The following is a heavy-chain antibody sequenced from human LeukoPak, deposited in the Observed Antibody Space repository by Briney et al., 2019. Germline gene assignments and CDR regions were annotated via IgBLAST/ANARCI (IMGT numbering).Heavy chain of an antibody. V-gene: IGHV4-59*12. CDR3: ARVYYVYVWGSYPRQRGCWFDP. J-gene: IGHJ5*02. Sequence: AETLSLTCTVSNGPINTYQWSWIRQPPGKGLEWIGNIHYSGSANYNPSLKSRVTISVDTSKNQFSLKLSSVTAADTAVYYCARVYYVYVWGSYPRQRGCWFDPWGQGTLVTVSS. D-gene: IGHD3-16*02. CDR2: IHYSGSA. CDR1: NGPINTYQ.